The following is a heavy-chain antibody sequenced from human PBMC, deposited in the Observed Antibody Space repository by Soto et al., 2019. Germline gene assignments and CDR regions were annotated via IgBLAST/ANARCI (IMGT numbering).Heavy chain of an antibody. CDR2: IYSGGYT. V-gene: IGHV3-53*01. CDR1: GFTVSNNY. D-gene: IGHD3-10*01. J-gene: IGHJ4*02. Sequence: EVQLVESGGGLIQPGGSLRLSCAVSGFTVSNNYMSWVRQAPGKGLEGVSVIYSGGYTAYGDSVKGRFTISRDNSKNTIYFQIKSLGPRDPGVFYGATQPGGGGYWGQGTLVTVSS. CDR3: ATQPGGGGY.